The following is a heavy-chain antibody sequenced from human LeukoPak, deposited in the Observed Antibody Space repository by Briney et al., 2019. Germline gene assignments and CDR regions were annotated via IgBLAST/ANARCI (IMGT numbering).Heavy chain of an antibody. D-gene: IGHD2-15*01. V-gene: IGHV5-51*01. CDR2: IYPGDSDT. J-gene: IGHJ4*02. CDR1: GYSFTSYW. Sequence: GESLQISCQGSGYSFTSYWIGWVRPMPGKGLEWMGIIYPGDSDTRYSPSFQGQVTISADKSISTAYLQWSSLKASDTAMYYCARGYCSGGSCYPSDYWGQGTLVTVSS. CDR3: ARGYCSGGSCYPSDY.